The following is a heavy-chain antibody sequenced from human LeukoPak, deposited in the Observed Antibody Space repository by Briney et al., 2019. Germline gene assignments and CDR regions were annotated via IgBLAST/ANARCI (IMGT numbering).Heavy chain of an antibody. Sequence: GGSLRLSCAASEFTFSSYTMSWVRQAPGKGLEWVSAIGGSGGSTSYADSVKGRFTISRDNSKNTLYLQMNSLRAEDTAVHYCAKDRIVGATGRLSDYWGQGTLVTVSS. CDR1: EFTFSSYT. D-gene: IGHD1-26*01. V-gene: IGHV3-23*01. J-gene: IGHJ4*02. CDR3: AKDRIVGATGRLSDY. CDR2: IGGSGGST.